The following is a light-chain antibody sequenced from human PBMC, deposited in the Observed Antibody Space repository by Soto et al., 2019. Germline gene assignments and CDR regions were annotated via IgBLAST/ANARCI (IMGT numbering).Light chain of an antibody. V-gene: IGKV1-5*03. Sequence: DMQMTQYPSTLSASVGDRVTVTCRASQSISSWLAWYQQKPGKAPKLLIYKASSLESGVPSRFSGSGYGTEFTLTISSLQPDDFATYYCQQDNSYWTFGQGTKVDI. CDR2: KAS. CDR1: QSISSW. J-gene: IGKJ1*01. CDR3: QQDNSYWT.